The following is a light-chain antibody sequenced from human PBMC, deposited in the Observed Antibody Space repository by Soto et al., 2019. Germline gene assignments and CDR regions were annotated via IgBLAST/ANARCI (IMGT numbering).Light chain of an antibody. CDR3: QQRHMWTIT. V-gene: IGKV3-11*01. J-gene: IGKJ5*01. CDR2: GAS. Sequence: EVVLTQSPATLSLFPGERATLSGRASQSVSINLAWYQKKTGQAPRLLIYGASNRATGIPPRFSGIVSGTDFNLTISSLEPEDSAVYDGQQRHMWTITFGQGTRLEIK. CDR1: QSVSIN.